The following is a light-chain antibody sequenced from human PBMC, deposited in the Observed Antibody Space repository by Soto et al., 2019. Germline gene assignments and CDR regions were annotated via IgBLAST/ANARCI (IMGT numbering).Light chain of an antibody. CDR3: QQRSSWPLT. J-gene: IGKJ4*01. Sequence: EIVLAQSPATLSSSPGERATLSCRASQSVSSYLAWYQQKPGQSPRLLIYDASNRATGIPARFSGSGSGTDFTLTISSLEPEDFAVYYCQQRSSWPLTFGRGTKVEIK. CDR1: QSVSSY. V-gene: IGKV3-11*01. CDR2: DAS.